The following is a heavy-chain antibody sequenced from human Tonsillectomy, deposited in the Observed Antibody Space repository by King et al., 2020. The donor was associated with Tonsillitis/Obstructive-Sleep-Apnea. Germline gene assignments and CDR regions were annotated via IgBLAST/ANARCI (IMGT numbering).Heavy chain of an antibody. D-gene: IGHD5-24*01. V-gene: IGHV1-18*01. Sequence: QLVQSGAEVKKPGASVKVSCEASGYTFTNYGISWVRQAPGQGLEWMGWISAYNGNTKYAQKLQDRVTMTTDKSTSTAYMELRSLRSDDTAVYYCARADLTIFYYDHMDGCGEGTTVTVSS. J-gene: IGHJ6*03. CDR2: ISAYNGNT. CDR3: ARADLTIFYYDHMDG. CDR1: GYTFTNYG.